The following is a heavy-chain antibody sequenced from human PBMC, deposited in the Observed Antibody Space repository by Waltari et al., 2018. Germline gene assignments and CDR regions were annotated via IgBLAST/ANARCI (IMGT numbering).Heavy chain of an antibody. Sequence: QVHLVQSGAEVREPGASVKVSCKASGYTFIDHYMHWVRQAPGQGLEYMGWIKVKRGDTKFAEKFQGRITMTRDTSITTAYMELTSLRSDDTALYYCAREDCTSTRCYQNFDYWGQGTLVTVSS. J-gene: IGHJ4*02. CDR1: GYTFIDHY. V-gene: IGHV1-2*02. CDR2: IKVKRGDT. CDR3: AREDCTSTRCYQNFDY. D-gene: IGHD2-2*01.